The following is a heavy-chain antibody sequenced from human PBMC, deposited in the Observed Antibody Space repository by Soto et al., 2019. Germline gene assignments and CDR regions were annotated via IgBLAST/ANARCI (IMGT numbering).Heavy chain of an antibody. J-gene: IGHJ4*02. CDR2: ISGSGAAT. Sequence: GGSLRRSCAASGFSYINNAMGWGRQAPGKGLEWVSSISGSGAATYYTDSVKGRFTISRDNSQKTLYLQMSSLRAEDTAVYYCAKKSANMALAAPGFDHWGQGALVTVSS. CDR1: GFSYINNA. D-gene: IGHD6-19*01. V-gene: IGHV3-23*01. CDR3: AKKSANMALAAPGFDH.